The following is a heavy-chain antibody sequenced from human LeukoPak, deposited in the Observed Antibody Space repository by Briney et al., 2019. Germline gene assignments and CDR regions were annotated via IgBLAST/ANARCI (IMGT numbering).Heavy chain of an antibody. Sequence: SETLSLTCTVSGGSISSYYWSWIRQPPGKRLEWIGYIYYSGSTNYNPSLKSRVTISVDTSKNQFSLKLSSVTAADTAVYYCAVRQPYYYYYMDVWGKGTTVTVSS. CDR3: AVRQPYYYYYMDV. CDR2: IYYSGST. J-gene: IGHJ6*03. V-gene: IGHV4-59*01. D-gene: IGHD5-18*01. CDR1: GGSISSYY.